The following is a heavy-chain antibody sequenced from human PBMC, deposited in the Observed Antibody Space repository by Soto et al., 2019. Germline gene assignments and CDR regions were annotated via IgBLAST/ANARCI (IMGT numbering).Heavy chain of an antibody. V-gene: IGHV4-59*01. Sequence: SGTLSLTCTVSGGYISSYYWSWIRQTPGKGLEWIGYIYYSGSTNYNPSLKSRVTISVDTSKNQFSLKLSSVTAADTDVYYCARSRKQFDYWRQGTLVPVSS. CDR1: GGYISSYY. CDR3: ARSRKQFDY. J-gene: IGHJ4*02. D-gene: IGHD6-13*01. CDR2: IYYSGST.